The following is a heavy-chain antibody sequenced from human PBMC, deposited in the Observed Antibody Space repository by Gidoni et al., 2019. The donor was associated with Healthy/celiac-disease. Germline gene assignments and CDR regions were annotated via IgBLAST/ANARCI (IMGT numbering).Heavy chain of an antibody. J-gene: IGHJ3*02. Sequence: QLQLKESGPGLVKPSETLSLPCTLSCGPISSSSYYWGWLRQPQGKGLEWVGSIYYSGTTYFSASLKSRVTISVDTSKNQLSLKLSYVTAAETAVYYWARANYDILTGYYTGVGDAFDIWGQGTMVTVSS. CDR1: CGPISSSSYY. CDR3: ARANYDILTGYYTGVGDAFDI. CDR2: IYYSGTT. D-gene: IGHD3-9*01. V-gene: IGHV4-39*07.